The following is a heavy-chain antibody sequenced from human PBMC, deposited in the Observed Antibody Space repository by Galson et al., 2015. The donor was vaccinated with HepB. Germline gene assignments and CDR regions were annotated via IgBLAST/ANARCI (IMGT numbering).Heavy chain of an antibody. D-gene: IGHD6-19*01. CDR3: ARHVMSSGGFWYFDL. CDR1: GYTFTSNP. CDR2: IHTTTGNP. Sequence: SVKVSCKASGYTFTSNPVNWVRQAPGQGLEWMGWIHTTTGNPTYAQGFTGRFVFSLDTSVSTAYLQISSLKAEDTAVYYCARHVMSSGGFWYFDLWGRGTLVTVSS. V-gene: IGHV7-4-1*02. J-gene: IGHJ2*01.